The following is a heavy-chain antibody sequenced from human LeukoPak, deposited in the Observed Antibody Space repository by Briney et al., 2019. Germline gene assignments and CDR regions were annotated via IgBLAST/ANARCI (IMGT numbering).Heavy chain of an antibody. CDR3: ASHGVAPDYYFDY. D-gene: IGHD3-3*01. Sequence: PSETLSLTCTVSGGSISSYYWSWIRQPPGKGLEWIGYIYYSGSTNYNPSLKSRDTISVDTSKNQFSLKLSSVTAADTAVYYCASHGVAPDYYFDYWGQGTLVTVSS. J-gene: IGHJ4*02. CDR1: GGSISSYY. V-gene: IGHV4-59*01. CDR2: IYYSGST.